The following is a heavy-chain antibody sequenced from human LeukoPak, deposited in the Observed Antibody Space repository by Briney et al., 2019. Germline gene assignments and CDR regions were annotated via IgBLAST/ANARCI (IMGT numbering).Heavy chain of an antibody. Sequence: GGSLRLSCAASGFTFSSYEMNWVRQAPGKGLEWVSYISSSGSTIYYADSVKGRFTISRDNAKNSLYLQMNSLRAEDTAVYHCARDVYDYVWGSYRLFDYWGQGTLVTVSS. D-gene: IGHD3-16*02. CDR2: ISSSGSTI. CDR1: GFTFSSYE. CDR3: ARDVYDYVWGSYRLFDY. J-gene: IGHJ4*02. V-gene: IGHV3-48*03.